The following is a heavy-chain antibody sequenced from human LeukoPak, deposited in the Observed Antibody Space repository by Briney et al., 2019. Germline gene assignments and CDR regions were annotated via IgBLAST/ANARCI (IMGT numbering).Heavy chain of an antibody. J-gene: IGHJ5*02. V-gene: IGHV4-34*01. CDR3: ARDLVYYYGSGSYHGGGWFDP. Sequence: TPSETLSLTCAVYSESFSTYYWNWIRQPPGKGLEWIGEINHSGSTTYNPSLKSRVTISVDMSKNQFSLKLSSVTAADTAIYYCARDLVYYYGSGSYHGGGWFDPWGQGTLVTVSS. CDR1: SESFSTYY. D-gene: IGHD3-10*01. CDR2: INHSGST.